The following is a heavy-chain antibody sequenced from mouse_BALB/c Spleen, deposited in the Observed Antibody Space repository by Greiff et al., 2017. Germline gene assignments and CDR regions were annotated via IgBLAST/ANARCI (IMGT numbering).Heavy chain of an antibody. J-gene: IGHJ3*01. D-gene: IGHD1-2*01. V-gene: IGHV14-4*02. CDR1: GFNIKDYY. CDR3: ARPTATAWFAY. CDR2: IDPENGDT. Sequence: EVQLQQSGAELVRSGASVKLSCTASGFNIKDYYMHWVKQRPEQGLEWIGWIDPENGDTEYAPKFQGKATMTADTSSNTAYMQLSSLTSEDSAVYYCARPTATAWFAYWGQGTLVTVSA.